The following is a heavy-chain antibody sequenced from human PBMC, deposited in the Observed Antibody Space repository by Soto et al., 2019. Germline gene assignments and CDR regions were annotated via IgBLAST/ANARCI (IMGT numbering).Heavy chain of an antibody. V-gene: IGHV3-30*18. CDR2: ISYDGSNK. CDR1: GFTFSSYG. CDR3: AKDSTYYDYVWGNYREGYFDY. J-gene: IGHJ4*02. Sequence: QVQLVESGGGVVQPGRSLRLSCAASGFTFSSYGMHWVRQPPGKGLEWVAVISYDGSNKYYADSVKGRFTISRDNSKNTLYLQMNSLRAEDTAVYYCAKDSTYYDYVWGNYREGYFDYWGQGTLVTVSS. D-gene: IGHD3-16*02.